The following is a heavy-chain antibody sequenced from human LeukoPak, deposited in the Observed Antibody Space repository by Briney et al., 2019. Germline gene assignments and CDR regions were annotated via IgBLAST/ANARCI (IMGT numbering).Heavy chain of an antibody. V-gene: IGHV4-31*03. CDR1: GGSISSGGYY. CDR2: IYYSGST. CDR3: ARGVRDILTGYYNNYFDY. D-gene: IGHD3-9*01. J-gene: IGHJ4*02. Sequence: SETLSLTCTVSGGSISSGGYYWSWIRQHPGKGLEWIGYIYYSGSTYYNPSLKSRVTISVDTSKNQFSLKLSSVTAADTAVYYCARGVRDILTGYYNNYFDYWGQGTLVTVSS.